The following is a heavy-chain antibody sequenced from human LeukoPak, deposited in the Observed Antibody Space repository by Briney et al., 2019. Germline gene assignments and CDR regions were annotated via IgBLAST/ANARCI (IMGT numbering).Heavy chain of an antibody. CDR3: AKEGRIVGAFFDY. Sequence: GGSLRLSCAASGFTFSNYAMSWVRQAPGKGLEWVSAISGSGGSTYYADSVKGRFTISRDNSKNTLFLQMNGLRAEDTAVYYCAKEGRIVGAFFDYWGQGTLVTVSS. J-gene: IGHJ4*02. CDR2: ISGSGGST. D-gene: IGHD1-26*01. CDR1: GFTFSNYA. V-gene: IGHV3-23*01.